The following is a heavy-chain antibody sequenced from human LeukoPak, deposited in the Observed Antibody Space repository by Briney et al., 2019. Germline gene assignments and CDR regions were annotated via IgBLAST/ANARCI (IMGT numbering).Heavy chain of an antibody. Sequence: SETLSLTCAVYGGSFSGYYWSWIRQPPGKGLEWIGEINHSGTTNYNPSLKSRVTISVDTSKNQFSLKLSSVTAADTAVYYCASKYYNILTGYLYYGTDIWGQGTTVTVSS. CDR2: INHSGTT. CDR1: GGSFSGYY. V-gene: IGHV4-34*01. D-gene: IGHD3-9*01. CDR3: ASKYYNILTGYLYYGTDI. J-gene: IGHJ6*02.